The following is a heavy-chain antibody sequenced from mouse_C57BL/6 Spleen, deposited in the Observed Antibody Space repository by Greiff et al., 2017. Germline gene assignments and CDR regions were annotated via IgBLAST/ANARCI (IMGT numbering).Heavy chain of an antibody. D-gene: IGHD2-5*01. Sequence: EVKLQESGPGLVTPSQSLSLPCSVSGYSITSGYYWNWIRQFPGNKLEWMGYISYDGSTNYNPSPKNRISITRDTSKNQFFLKLNAVTTEDTATYYWAREYYRNYVRNAMDYWGQGTSVTVSA. J-gene: IGHJ4*01. V-gene: IGHV3-6*01. CDR2: ISYDGST. CDR3: AREYYRNYVRNAMDY. CDR1: GYSITSGYY.